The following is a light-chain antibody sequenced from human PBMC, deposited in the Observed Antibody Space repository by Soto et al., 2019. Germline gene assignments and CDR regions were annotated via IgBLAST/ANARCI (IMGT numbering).Light chain of an antibody. J-gene: IGLJ2*01. Sequence: QSVLTQPPSASGTPGQRVSISCSGSTSNIGRNDVNWYQQLPGTAPKLLIYGHNQRPSGAPERFSGSKSGTSASLAISGLQSEDEADYYCASWDDSLNAPVFGGGTQLTVL. CDR2: GHN. CDR1: TSNIGRND. CDR3: ASWDDSLNAPV. V-gene: IGLV1-44*01.